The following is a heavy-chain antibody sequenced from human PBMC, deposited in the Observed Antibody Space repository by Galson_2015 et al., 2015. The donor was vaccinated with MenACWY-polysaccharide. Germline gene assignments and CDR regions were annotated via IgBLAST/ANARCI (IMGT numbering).Heavy chain of an antibody. Sequence: SVKVSCKASGYTFTNYGVSWVRQAPGQGLEWMGWISAYNGNTNYAQNLQGRVTMTTDTSTNTGYMELRSLRSDDTAVYYCARGTGQNYYYYSGLDVWGQGTTVTVSS. V-gene: IGHV1-18*01. D-gene: IGHD1-1*01. J-gene: IGHJ6*02. CDR1: GYTFTNYG. CDR3: ARGTGQNYYYYSGLDV. CDR2: ISAYNGNT.